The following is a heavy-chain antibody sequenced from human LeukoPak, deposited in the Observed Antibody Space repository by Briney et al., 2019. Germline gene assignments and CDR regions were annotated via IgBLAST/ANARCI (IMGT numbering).Heavy chain of an antibody. V-gene: IGHV3-30-3*01. Sequence: GGSLRLSCAASGFTFSNSAMHWVRQAPGKGLEWVAVTSYDEINKYYADSVKGRFTISRDNSKNTLHLQMNSLRAEDTAVYYCARDYKWGQALDYWGQGTLVTVSS. CDR3: ARDYKWGQALDY. J-gene: IGHJ4*02. CDR2: TSYDEINK. CDR1: GFTFSNSA. D-gene: IGHD1-1*01.